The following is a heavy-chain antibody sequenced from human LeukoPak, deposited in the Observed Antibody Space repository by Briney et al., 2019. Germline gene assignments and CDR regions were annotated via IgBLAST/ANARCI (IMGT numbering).Heavy chain of an antibody. CDR2: IYHSGST. V-gene: IGHV4-30-2*01. D-gene: IGHD2/OR15-2a*01. J-gene: IGHJ3*02. CDR3: ARDFSLSRAFDI. Sequence: SQTLSLTCTVSGGSISSGGYYWSWIRQPPEKGLEWIGYIYHSGSTYYNPSLKSRVTISVDRSKNQFSLKLSSVTAADTAVYYCARDFSLSRAFDIWGQGTMVTVSS. CDR1: GGSISSGGYY.